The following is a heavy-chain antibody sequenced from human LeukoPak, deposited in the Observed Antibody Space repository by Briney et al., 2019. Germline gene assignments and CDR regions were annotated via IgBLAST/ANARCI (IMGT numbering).Heavy chain of an antibody. Sequence: ASVKVSCKASGGTFSSYAISWVRQAPGRGLEWMGGIIPIFGTANYAQKFQGRVTITADESTSTAYMELSSLRSEDTAVYYCARPREYQLLEYYYYYGMDVWGQGTTVTVSS. CDR2: IIPIFGTA. J-gene: IGHJ6*02. CDR3: ARPREYQLLEYYYYYGMDV. V-gene: IGHV1-69*13. CDR1: GGTFSSYA. D-gene: IGHD2-2*01.